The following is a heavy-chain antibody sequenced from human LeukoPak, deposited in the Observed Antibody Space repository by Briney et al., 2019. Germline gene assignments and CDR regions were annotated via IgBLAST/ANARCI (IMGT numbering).Heavy chain of an antibody. CDR3: ARVGHYYESSGYLRYYFGLDV. D-gene: IGHD3-22*01. CDR2: ISSSGTTT. V-gene: IGHV3-11*01. Sequence: PGGSLRLSCAASGFTFGDYFMSWVRQAPGKGLEWVSSISSSGTTTYYEDSVKGRFTISRDNAKTSLFLQMNSLRVEDTAVYYCARVGHYYESSGYLRYYFGLDVWGPGTTVTVSS. J-gene: IGHJ6*02. CDR1: GFTFGDYF.